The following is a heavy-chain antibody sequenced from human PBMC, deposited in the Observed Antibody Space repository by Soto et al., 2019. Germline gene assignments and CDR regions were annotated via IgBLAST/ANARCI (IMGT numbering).Heavy chain of an antibody. CDR2: IEISGRAT. J-gene: IGHJ4*02. Sequence: EVQLLESGGGLVQPGGSLRLSCIASGISFSNYAMIWVRQAPGKGPEWVSSIEISGRATYYADAVKGRFTISRDDSKNAVYLQMNSLRGEDTAVYFCAKGDGGYFDHWGQGSLVTVSS. CDR1: GISFSNYA. CDR3: AKGDGGYFDH. V-gene: IGHV3-23*05. D-gene: IGHD3-16*01.